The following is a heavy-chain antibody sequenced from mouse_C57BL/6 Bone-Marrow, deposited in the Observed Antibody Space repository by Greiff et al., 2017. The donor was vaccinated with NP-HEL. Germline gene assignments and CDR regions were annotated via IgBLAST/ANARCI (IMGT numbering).Heavy chain of an antibody. CDR1: GYTFTDYY. V-gene: IGHV1-26*01. J-gene: IGHJ2*01. CDR2: INPNNGGT. Sequence: EVQLQQSGPELVKPGASVKISCKASGYTFTDYYMNWVKQSPGKSLEWIGDINPNNGGTSYNQKFKGKATLTVDKSSSTDYMELRSLTSEDSAVYYCAKSLNYYGSRRYFDDWGQGTTLTVSS. CDR3: AKSLNYYGSRRYFDD. D-gene: IGHD1-1*01.